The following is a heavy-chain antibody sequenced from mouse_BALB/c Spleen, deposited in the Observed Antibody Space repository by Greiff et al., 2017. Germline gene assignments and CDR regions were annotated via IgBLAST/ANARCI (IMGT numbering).Heavy chain of an antibody. CDR1: GFTFSSYT. D-gene: IGHD2-1*01. V-gene: IGHV5-6-4*01. Sequence: EVKLMESGGGLVQPGGSRKLSCAASGFTFSSYTMSWVRQTPEKRLEWVATISSGGSYTYYPDSVKGRFTISRDNAKNTLYLQMSSLKSEDTAMYYCTREDGNYPYFDYWGQGTTLTVSS. CDR2: ISSGGSYT. J-gene: IGHJ2*01. CDR3: TREDGNYPYFDY.